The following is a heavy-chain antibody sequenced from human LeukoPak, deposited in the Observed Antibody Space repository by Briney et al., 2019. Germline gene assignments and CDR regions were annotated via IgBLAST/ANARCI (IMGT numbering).Heavy chain of an antibody. V-gene: IGHV1-8*01. Sequence: ASVKVSCKASGCTFTSYDINWVRQATGQGLEWMGWMNPNSGNTGYAQKFQGRVTMTRNTSISTAYMELSSLRSEDTAVCYCARGSWLVPNDYWGQGTLVTVSS. CDR1: GCTFTSYD. CDR2: MNPNSGNT. J-gene: IGHJ4*02. CDR3: ARGSWLVPNDY. D-gene: IGHD6-19*01.